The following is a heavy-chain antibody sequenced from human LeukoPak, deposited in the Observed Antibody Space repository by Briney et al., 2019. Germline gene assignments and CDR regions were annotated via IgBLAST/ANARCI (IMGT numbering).Heavy chain of an antibody. CDR1: GFSFSDHH. D-gene: IGHD3-10*01. CDR2: IRNKVKRYTT. Sequence: QPGGFLRLSCAASGFSFSDHHMEWVRQAPGKGLEWVARIRNKVKRYTTEYAASVRGRFAISRDDSKNSLYLQMNSLRTEDTAVYYCGDITGFDIWGQGTMVTVSS. V-gene: IGHV3-72*01. CDR3: GDITGFDI. J-gene: IGHJ3*02.